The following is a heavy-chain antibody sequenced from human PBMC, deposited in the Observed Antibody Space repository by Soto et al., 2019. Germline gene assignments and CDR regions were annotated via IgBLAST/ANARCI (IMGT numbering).Heavy chain of an antibody. CDR3: ARVGPAHYYDSSGYYSPLDY. Sequence: QVQLVQSGAEVKKPGSSVKVSCKASGDTFSSYAINWVRQAPGQGLEWMGGIIPMFGTANYAQKFKGRVTSPAGESTCTVYMELSSLRSEDTAVYYCARVGPAHYYDSSGYYSPLDYRGQGTLVTVSS. CDR1: GDTFSSYA. CDR2: IIPMFGTA. D-gene: IGHD3-22*01. V-gene: IGHV1-69*01. J-gene: IGHJ4*02.